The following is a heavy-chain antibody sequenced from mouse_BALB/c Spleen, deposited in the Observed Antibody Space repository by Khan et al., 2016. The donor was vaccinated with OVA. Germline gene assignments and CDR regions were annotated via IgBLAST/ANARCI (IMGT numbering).Heavy chain of an antibody. J-gene: IGHJ3*01. V-gene: IGHV1S81*02. CDR3: ARWGYGNPFAY. CDR2: INPSNGGT. Sequence: QVQLQQPGAELVKPGSSLKISCKASGYTFTSYYMYWVKQRPGQGLEWIGGINPSNGGTHFNEKFKSKATLTVDKSSSTAYMQLSSLTSKDAAVYDWARWGYGNPFAYWGQGTLVTVSA. CDR1: GYTFTSYY. D-gene: IGHD2-1*01.